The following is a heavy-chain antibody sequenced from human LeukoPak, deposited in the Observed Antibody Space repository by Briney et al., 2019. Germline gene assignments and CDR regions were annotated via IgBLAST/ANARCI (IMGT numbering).Heavy chain of an antibody. Sequence: SETLSLTCAVSGYSISSGYYWGWIRQPPGKGLEWIGSIYHSGSTYYNPSLKSRVTISVDTSKNQFSLKLSSVTAADTAMYYCASLYYYDSSGRDAFDIWGQGTMVTVSS. V-gene: IGHV4-38-2*01. CDR2: IYHSGST. J-gene: IGHJ3*02. CDR3: ASLYYYDSSGRDAFDI. CDR1: GYSISSGYY. D-gene: IGHD3-22*01.